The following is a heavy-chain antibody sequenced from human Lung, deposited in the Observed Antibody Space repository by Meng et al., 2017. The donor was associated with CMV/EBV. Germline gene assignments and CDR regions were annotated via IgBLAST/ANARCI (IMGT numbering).Heavy chain of an antibody. CDR3: ATPRGYSYGPLGH. CDR1: GYTFTSHC. CDR2: MNPSGGST. Sequence: ASVKVSCKASGYTFTSHCMHWVRQAPGQGLEWMGIMNPSGGSTSYAQKFQGRVTMTSDTATSTVYMELSSLRSEDTAVYYCATPRGYSYGPLGHWGQGTLVTVSS. V-gene: IGHV1-46*01. D-gene: IGHD5-18*01. J-gene: IGHJ4*02.